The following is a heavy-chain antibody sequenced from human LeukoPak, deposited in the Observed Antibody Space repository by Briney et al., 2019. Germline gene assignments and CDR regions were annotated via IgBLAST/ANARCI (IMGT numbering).Heavy chain of an antibody. CDR3: ARDLAGPGDY. CDR1: GFTFSTYS. V-gene: IGHV3-21*01. CDR2: ISSSSSYI. Sequence: KPGGSLRLSCAASGFTFSTYSINWVRQAPGKGLEWVSSISSSSSYIYYADSVKGRFTISRDNAKNSLYLQMNSLRAEDTAVYYCARDLAGPGDYWGQGTLVTVSS. J-gene: IGHJ4*02. D-gene: IGHD6-19*01.